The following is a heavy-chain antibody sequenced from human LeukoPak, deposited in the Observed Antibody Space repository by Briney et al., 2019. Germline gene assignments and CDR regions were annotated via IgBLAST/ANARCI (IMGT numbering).Heavy chain of an antibody. Sequence: GRSLRLSCAASGFTFSSYGMHWVRQAPGKGLEWVAVIWYDGSNKYYADSVKGRFTTSRDNSKNTLYLQMNSLRAEDTAVYYCARAEVPAAIKSGAFDIWGQGTMVTVSS. CDR1: GFTFSSYG. V-gene: IGHV3-33*01. CDR2: IWYDGSNK. CDR3: ARAEVPAAIKSGAFDI. J-gene: IGHJ3*02. D-gene: IGHD2-2*01.